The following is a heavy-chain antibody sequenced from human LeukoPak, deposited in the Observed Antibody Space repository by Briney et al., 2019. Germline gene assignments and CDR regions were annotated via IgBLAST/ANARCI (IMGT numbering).Heavy chain of an antibody. CDR3: ARSLVTAISIGY. D-gene: IGHD2-21*02. CDR2: ISSSSSYI. J-gene: IGHJ4*02. Sequence: PGGSLRLSCAASGFTFSSYSMNWVRQAPGKGLEWVSSISSSSSYIYYADSVKGRFTISRGNAKNSLYLQMNSLRADDTAVYYCARSLVTAISIGYWGQGTLVTVSS. CDR1: GFTFSSYS. V-gene: IGHV3-21*01.